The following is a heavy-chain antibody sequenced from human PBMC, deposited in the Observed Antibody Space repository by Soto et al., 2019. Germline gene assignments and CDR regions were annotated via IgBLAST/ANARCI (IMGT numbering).Heavy chain of an antibody. CDR2: ISSSSSTI. D-gene: IGHD4-17*01. CDR1: GFTFSSYS. Sequence: GGSLRLSCAASGFTFSSYSMNWVRQAPGKGLEWVSYISSSSSTIYYAYSVKGRFTISRDNAKNSLYLQMNSLRAEDTAVYYCARERSTVTTAEYFQHWGQGTLVTVSS. V-gene: IGHV3-48*04. J-gene: IGHJ1*01. CDR3: ARERSTVTTAEYFQH.